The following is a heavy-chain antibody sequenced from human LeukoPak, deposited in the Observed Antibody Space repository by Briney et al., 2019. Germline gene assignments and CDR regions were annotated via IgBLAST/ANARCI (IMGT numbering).Heavy chain of an antibody. J-gene: IGHJ6*02. CDR3: ARVRYYCGMDV. CDR1: GFTFSSYE. CDR2: ISSSGSTI. Sequence: GGSLRLSCAASGFTFSSYEMNWVRQAPGKGLEWVSYISSSGSTIYYADSVKGRFTISRDNAKNSLYLQMNSLRAEDTAVYYCARVRYYCGMDVWGQGTTVTVSS. V-gene: IGHV3-48*03.